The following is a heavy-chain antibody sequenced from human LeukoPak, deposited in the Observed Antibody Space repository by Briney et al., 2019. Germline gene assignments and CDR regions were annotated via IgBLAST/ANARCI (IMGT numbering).Heavy chain of an antibody. V-gene: IGHV4-31*03. CDR1: GGSISSGGYY. Sequence: PSETLSLTCTVSGGSISSGGYYWSWIRQHPGKGLEWIGYIYYSGSTYYNPSLKSRVTISVDTSKNQFSLKLSSVTAADTAVYYCSRGLTTVTTINYFDYWGQGTLVTVSS. D-gene: IGHD4-11*01. CDR3: SRGLTTVTTINYFDY. J-gene: IGHJ4*02. CDR2: IYYSGST.